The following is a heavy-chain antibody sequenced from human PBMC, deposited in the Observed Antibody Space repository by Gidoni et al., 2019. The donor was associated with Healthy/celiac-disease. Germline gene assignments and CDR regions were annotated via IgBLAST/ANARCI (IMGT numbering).Heavy chain of an antibody. CDR2: IGTAGDT. CDR1: GFTFSSYD. V-gene: IGHV3-13*04. Sequence: EVQLVESGGGLVQPGGSLRLSCAASGFTFSSYDMHWVRQATGKGLEWVSAIGTAGDTYYPGSVKGRFTISRENAKNSLYLQMNSLRAGDTAVYYCARVSRDYGDYGPYYYYGMDVWGQGTTVTVSS. J-gene: IGHJ6*02. D-gene: IGHD4-17*01. CDR3: ARVSRDYGDYGPYYYYGMDV.